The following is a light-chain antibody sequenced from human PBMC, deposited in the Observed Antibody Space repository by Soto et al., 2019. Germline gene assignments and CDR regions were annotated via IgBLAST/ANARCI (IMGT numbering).Light chain of an antibody. CDR1: QSISSW. CDR2: KAS. J-gene: IGKJ1*01. Sequence: DIQMTQSPSTLSASVGDRVTITCRASQSISSWLAWYQQKPGKAPTLLIYKASSLESGVPSRFSGSGSGTDFILTSSNQQHDDVATYYCQQYNSYWTFGQGTKVEIK. V-gene: IGKV1-5*03. CDR3: QQYNSYWT.